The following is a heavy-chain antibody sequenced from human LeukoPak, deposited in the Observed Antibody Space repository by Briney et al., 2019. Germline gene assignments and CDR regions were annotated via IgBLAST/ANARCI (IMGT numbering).Heavy chain of an antibody. D-gene: IGHD1-26*01. CDR1: GGTFSSYA. CDR2: MNPNSGNT. CDR3: ARVRMGAGDY. J-gene: IGHJ4*02. V-gene: IGHV1-8*03. Sequence: ASVKVSCKASGGTFSSYAINWVRQATGQGLEWMGWMNPNSGNTGYAQKFQGRVTITRNTSISTAYMELSSLRSEDTAVYYCARVRMGAGDYWGQGTLVTVSS.